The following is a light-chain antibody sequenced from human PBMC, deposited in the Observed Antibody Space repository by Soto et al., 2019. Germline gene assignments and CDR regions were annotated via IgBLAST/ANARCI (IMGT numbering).Light chain of an antibody. J-gene: IGLJ2*01. CDR3: QSYDSSLSGGV. Sequence: QSVLTQPPSVSGAPGQRVTISCTGSSSNIGAGYDVHWYQQLPGTAPKLLIYGNSNRPSGVPDRFSGSKSGTSASLAITGLQLEDEADYYCQSYDSSLSGGVFGGGTKLTVL. CDR2: GNS. V-gene: IGLV1-40*01. CDR1: SSNIGAGYD.